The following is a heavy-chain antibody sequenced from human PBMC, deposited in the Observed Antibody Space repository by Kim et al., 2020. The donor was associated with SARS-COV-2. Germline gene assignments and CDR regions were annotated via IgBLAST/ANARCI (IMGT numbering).Heavy chain of an antibody. CDR1: GYTFTSYD. V-gene: IGHV1-8*01. D-gene: IGHD3-22*01. Sequence: ASVKVSCKASGYTFTSYDINWVRQATGQGLEWMGWMNPNSGNTGYAQKFQGRVTMTRNTSISTAYMELSSLRSEDTAVYYCARGDYDSSGYYYWYFDLWGRGTLVTVSS. J-gene: IGHJ2*01. CDR3: ARGDYDSSGYYYWYFDL. CDR2: MNPNSGNT.